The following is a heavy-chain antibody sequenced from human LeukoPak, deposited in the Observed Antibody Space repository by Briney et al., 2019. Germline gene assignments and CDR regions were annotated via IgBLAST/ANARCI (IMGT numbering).Heavy chain of an antibody. CDR3: ARDQSRRAVAGHDY. CDR1: GYTFTSYG. D-gene: IGHD6-19*01. J-gene: IGHJ4*02. Sequence: ASVKVSCKASGYTFTSYGISWVRQAPGQGLEWMGWISAYNGNTNYAQKLQGRVTMTTDTSTSTAYMELRSLRSDDTAVYYCARDQSRRAVAGHDYWGQGTLVTVSS. V-gene: IGHV1-18*01. CDR2: ISAYNGNT.